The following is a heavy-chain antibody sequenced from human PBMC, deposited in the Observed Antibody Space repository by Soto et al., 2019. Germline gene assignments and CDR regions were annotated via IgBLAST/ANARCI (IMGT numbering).Heavy chain of an antibody. Sequence: QVQLQQCGAGLLKPSETLSLTCAVYGGSFSGYYWSWIRQPPGKGLEWIGELNHSGSTNYNPSLKSRVTISVDTSKNQCSLKLSSVTAADTAVYYCARGDYGDYYDWYFDLWGRGTLVTVCS. J-gene: IGHJ2*01. V-gene: IGHV4-34*01. D-gene: IGHD4-17*01. CDR2: LNHSGST. CDR3: ARGDYGDYYDWYFDL. CDR1: GGSFSGYY.